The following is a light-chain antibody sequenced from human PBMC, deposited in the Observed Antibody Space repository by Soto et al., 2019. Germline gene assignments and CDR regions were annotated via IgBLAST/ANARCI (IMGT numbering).Light chain of an antibody. CDR2: KAS. CDR3: QHYNTYPWT. V-gene: IGKV1-5*03. J-gene: IGKJ1*01. Sequence: DVQMTQSPSTLSASVGDRVTSTCRASQSVGTWLAWYQQKPGQAPNLLISKASTLESGVPSRFSGSGSGTEFTLTINSLQPDDFATYYCQHYNTYPWTFGEGTQVELK. CDR1: QSVGTW.